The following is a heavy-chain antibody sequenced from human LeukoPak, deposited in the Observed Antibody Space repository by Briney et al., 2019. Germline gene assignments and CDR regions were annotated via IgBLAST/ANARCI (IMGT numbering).Heavy chain of an antibody. CDR1: GFTFKTYG. Sequence: GGSLRLSCEASGFTFKTYGMNWVRQAPGKGLEWVSSISGGGAETYYADSVKGRFTISRDNAKNSLYLQMNSLRAEDTAVYYCARDRPVTPPDAFDIWGQGTMVTVSS. CDR3: ARDRPVTPPDAFDI. J-gene: IGHJ3*02. D-gene: IGHD4-17*01. V-gene: IGHV3-21*01. CDR2: ISGGGAET.